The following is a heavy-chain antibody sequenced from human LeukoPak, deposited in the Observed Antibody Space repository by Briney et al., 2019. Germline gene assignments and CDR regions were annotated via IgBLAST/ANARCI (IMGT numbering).Heavy chain of an antibody. CDR3: ARSRAFDY. CDR2: IKPDGSNK. Sequence: GGSLRLSCAAPGFTFSSYGMHWVRQAPGKGLEWAALIKPDGSNKYYADSVKGRFTISRDNSKNTLHLQMNSLRAEDTAVYCCARSRAFDYWGQGTLVTVSS. D-gene: IGHD2/OR15-2a*01. J-gene: IGHJ4*02. V-gene: IGHV3-30*02. CDR1: GFTFSSYG.